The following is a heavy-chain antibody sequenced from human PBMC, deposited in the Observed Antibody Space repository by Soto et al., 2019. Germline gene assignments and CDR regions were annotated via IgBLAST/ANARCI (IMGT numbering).Heavy chain of an antibody. CDR2: IYPGDSDT. V-gene: IGHV5-51*01. J-gene: IGHJ6*02. CDR3: AASIFYYGMDV. Sequence: GESLKISCKGSGYTFTNYWIGWVCQMPGKGPEWMGIIYPGDSDTEYNPSFQGQVTISADKSITTTYLQWSSLKASDTAIYYCAASIFYYGMDVWGQGTTVTVSS. CDR1: GYTFTNYW.